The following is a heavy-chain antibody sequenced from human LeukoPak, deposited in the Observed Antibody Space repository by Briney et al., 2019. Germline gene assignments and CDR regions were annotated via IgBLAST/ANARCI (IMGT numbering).Heavy chain of an antibody. J-gene: IGHJ2*01. V-gene: IGHV3-23*01. CDR3: AKEGIVATRRYFDL. D-gene: IGHD5-12*01. CDR1: GFSFSGDA. CDR2: ISGSGGST. Sequence: GGSLRLSCAASGFSFSGDAMSWVCQAPGEGLGWVWAISGSGGSTYYADSVKGRFTTSRDNSKNTLYLQMNTLRAEDTAVYYCAKEGIVATRRYFDLWGRGTLVTVSS.